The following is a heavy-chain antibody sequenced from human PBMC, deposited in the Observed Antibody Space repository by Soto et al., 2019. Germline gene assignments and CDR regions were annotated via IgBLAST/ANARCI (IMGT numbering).Heavy chain of an antibody. CDR1: GYTLTELS. CDR2: FDPEDGET. Sequence: QVRLVQSGAEVKKPGASVKVSCKVSGYTLTELSMHWVRQAPGKGLEWMGGFDPEDGETIHAQKFQGRVTMTEDTSTDTDYMELSSLGSEDTAVYYCVSVFGLGIASAGTTFPTFWFDPWGQGTLVPVSS. J-gene: IGHJ5*02. D-gene: IGHD6-13*01. CDR3: VSVFGLGIASAGTTFPTFWFDP. V-gene: IGHV1-24*01.